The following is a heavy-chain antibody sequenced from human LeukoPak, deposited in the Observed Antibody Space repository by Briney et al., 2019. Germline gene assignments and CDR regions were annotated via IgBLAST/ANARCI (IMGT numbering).Heavy chain of an antibody. CDR2: INHSGST. CDR1: GXXFSXYY. CDR3: AREYSSSSGRRAFDI. Sequence: KPSETLSLTCAVXGXXFSXYYXXXXXXXPXXXLXXXGEINHSGSTNYNXXLKSRVTISVDTSKNQFSLKLSSVTAADTAVYYCAREYSSSSGRRAFDIWGQGTMVTVSA. J-gene: IGHJ3*02. V-gene: IGHV4-34*01. D-gene: IGHD6-6*01.